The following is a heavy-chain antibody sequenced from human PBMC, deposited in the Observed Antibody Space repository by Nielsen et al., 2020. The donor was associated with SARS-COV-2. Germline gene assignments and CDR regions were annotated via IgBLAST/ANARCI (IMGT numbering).Heavy chain of an antibody. V-gene: IGHV3-7*03. Sequence: GESLKISCAASGFTFSNYWMTWVRQAPGKGLEWVANIKEDGSEKYYVDSVKGRFTISRDNAKNSLYLQMNSLRAEDTAVYFCARRNGMDVWGKGPRSPSPQ. CDR1: GFTFSNYW. J-gene: IGHJ6*01. CDR3: ARRNGMDV. CDR2: IKEDGSEK.